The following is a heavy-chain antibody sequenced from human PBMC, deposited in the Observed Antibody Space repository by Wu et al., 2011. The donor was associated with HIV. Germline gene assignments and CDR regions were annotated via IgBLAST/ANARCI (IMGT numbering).Heavy chain of an antibody. CDR2: IIPIFGTT. CDR3: ASTDCSPTSCYGHYYYYYMDV. V-gene: IGHV1-69*15. Sequence: QVQLVQSGAEVKKPGSSVKVSCKASGGTFKNYAFSWVRQAPGQGLEWMGRIIPIFGTTNYAQKFQGRLTITADESTSKAHMELSTLGSEDTAIYYCASTDCSPTSCYGHYYYYYMDVWGKGTTVTVSS. CDR1: GGTFKNYA. D-gene: IGHD2-2*01. J-gene: IGHJ6*03.